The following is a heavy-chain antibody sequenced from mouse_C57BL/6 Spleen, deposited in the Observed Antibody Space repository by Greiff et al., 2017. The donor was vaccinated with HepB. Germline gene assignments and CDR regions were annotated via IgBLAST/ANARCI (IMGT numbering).Heavy chain of an antibody. CDR3: ARSHLLGRGGYFDY. V-gene: IGHV3-8*01. Sequence: EVQLQQSGPGLAKPSQTLSLTCSVTGYSITSDYWNWIRKFPGNKLEYMGYISYSGSTYYNPSIKSRTSIIRDTSKNQYSLLLNSVTTEDTASYYCARSHLLGRGGYFDYWGQGTTLTVSS. J-gene: IGHJ2*01. D-gene: IGHD4-1*01. CDR2: ISYSGST. CDR1: GYSITSDY.